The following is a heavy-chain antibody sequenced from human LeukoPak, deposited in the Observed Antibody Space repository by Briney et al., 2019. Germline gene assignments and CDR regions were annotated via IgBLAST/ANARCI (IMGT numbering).Heavy chain of an antibody. CDR1: GFTFSSYG. CDR2: ISYDGSNK. V-gene: IGHV3-30*18. Sequence: PGRSLRLSCAASGFTFSSYGMHWVRQAPGKGLEWVAVISYDGSNKYYADSVKGRFTISRDNSKNTLYLQMNSLRAEDTAVYYCAKGRGGYSSSWYLKGEYFQHWGQGTLVTVSS. J-gene: IGHJ1*01. D-gene: IGHD6-13*01. CDR3: AKGRGGYSSSWYLKGEYFQH.